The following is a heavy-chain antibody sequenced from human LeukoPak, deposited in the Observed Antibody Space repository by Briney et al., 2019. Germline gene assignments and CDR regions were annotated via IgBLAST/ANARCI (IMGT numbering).Heavy chain of an antibody. V-gene: IGHV3-30*02. CDR2: IRYDGSNK. CDR3: ARDHGSGSYWGPKFDY. J-gene: IGHJ4*02. D-gene: IGHD1-26*01. Sequence: GGSLRLSCAASGFTFSSYGMHSVRQAPGKGLEWVALIRYDGSNKYYADSVKGRFTISRDNSKNTLYLQMNSLRAEDTAVYYCARDHGSGSYWGPKFDYWGQGTLVTVSS. CDR1: GFTFSSYG.